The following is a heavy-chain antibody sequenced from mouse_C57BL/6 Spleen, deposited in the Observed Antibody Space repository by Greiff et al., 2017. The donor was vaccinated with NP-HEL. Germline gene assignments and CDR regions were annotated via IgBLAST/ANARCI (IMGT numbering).Heavy chain of an antibody. CDR3: ARDYGSSFYYYAMDY. Sequence: VQLQQSGAELVKPGASVKISCKASGYAFSSYWMNWVKQRPGKGLEWIGQIYPGDGDTNYNGKFKGKATLTADKSSSTAYMQLSSLTSEDSAVYFCARDYGSSFYYYAMDYWGQGTSVTVSS. CDR2: IYPGDGDT. D-gene: IGHD1-1*01. V-gene: IGHV1-80*01. CDR1: GYAFSSYW. J-gene: IGHJ4*01.